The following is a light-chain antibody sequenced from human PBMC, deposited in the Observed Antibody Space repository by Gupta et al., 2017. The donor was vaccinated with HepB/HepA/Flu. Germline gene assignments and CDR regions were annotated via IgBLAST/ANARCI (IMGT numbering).Light chain of an antibody. V-gene: IGKV3-15*01. CDR1: QSVRRN. CDR2: GAS. J-gene: IGKJ4*01. Sequence: EIVLTQSPATLSVSPGERATLSCRASQSVRRNLAWYQRKPGQAPRLLIYGASTRATGIPARFSGSGSGTEFTLTISSRQSEDFAVYYCQQDNSWPLTFGGGTKVEIK. CDR3: QQDNSWPLT.